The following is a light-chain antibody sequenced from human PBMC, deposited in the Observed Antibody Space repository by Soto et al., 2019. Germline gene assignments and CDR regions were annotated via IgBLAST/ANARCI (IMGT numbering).Light chain of an antibody. J-gene: IGKJ2*01. CDR1: QSVNGNY. CDR3: QQYGSSFRYT. CDR2: GAS. V-gene: IGKV3-20*01. Sequence: EIVLTQSPGTLSLSPGERATLSCRASQSVNGNYLTWYQQKPGQAPRLLIYGASTTATGTPDRFSGSWSGTVFTLTISRLEPEDFAVYYCQQYGSSFRYTFGQGTKLESK.